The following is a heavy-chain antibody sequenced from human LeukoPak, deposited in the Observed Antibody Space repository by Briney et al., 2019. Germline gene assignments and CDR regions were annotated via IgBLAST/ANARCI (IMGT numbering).Heavy chain of an antibody. V-gene: IGHV4-59*08. CDR2: IYYSGST. CDR3: AGSTYYYGSGSFDY. D-gene: IGHD3-10*01. Sequence: PSETLSLTCTVSGGSISSYYWSWIRQPPGKGLEWIGYIYYSGSTNYNPSLKSRVTISVDTSKNQFSLKLSSVTAADTAVYYCAGSTYYYGSGSFDYWGQGTLVTVSS. CDR1: GGSISSYY. J-gene: IGHJ4*02.